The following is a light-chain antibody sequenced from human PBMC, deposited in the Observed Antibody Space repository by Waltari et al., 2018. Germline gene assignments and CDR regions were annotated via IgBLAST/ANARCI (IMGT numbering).Light chain of an antibody. CDR1: SSNIGSNY. CDR3: AAWDDSLSGLVV. CDR2: RNN. Sequence: QSVLTQPPSASGTPGQRVTISCSGSSSNIGSNYVYWYQQLPGTAPKLRIYRNNQRPSGVPDGCPGSKTGTSASLAISGLRSEDEADYHCAAWDDSLSGLVVFGGGTKLTVL. V-gene: IGLV1-47*01. J-gene: IGLJ2*01.